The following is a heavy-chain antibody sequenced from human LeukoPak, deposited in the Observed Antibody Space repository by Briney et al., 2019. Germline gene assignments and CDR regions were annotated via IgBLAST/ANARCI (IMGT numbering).Heavy chain of an antibody. Sequence: ASVKVSCTASGGTFSSYAISWVRQAPGQGLEWMGGIIPIFGTANYAQKFQGRVTITTDESTSTAYMELSSLRSEDTAVYYCARDEAPRHGAIDYYYYMYVWGKGTTVTVSS. V-gene: IGHV1-69*05. CDR2: IIPIFGTA. CDR1: GGTFSSYA. CDR3: ARDEAPRHGAIDYYYYMYV. D-gene: IGHD3-10*01. J-gene: IGHJ6*03.